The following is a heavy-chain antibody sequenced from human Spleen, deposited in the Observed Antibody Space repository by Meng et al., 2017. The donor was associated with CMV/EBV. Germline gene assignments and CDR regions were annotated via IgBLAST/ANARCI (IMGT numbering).Heavy chain of an antibody. J-gene: IGHJ4*01. CDR1: GYTFTDYY. Sequence: ASVKVSCKASGYTFTDYYIPWVRQAPGHGLEWMGWINLNRGGTQYAQKFQGRVTMIRVTSISTAYMELTSLPSDATAVYYCALCPRTWYQDFWGHGTLVTVSS. D-gene: IGHD2-2*01. CDR3: ALCPRTWYQDF. CDR2: INLNRGGT. V-gene: IGHV1-2*02.